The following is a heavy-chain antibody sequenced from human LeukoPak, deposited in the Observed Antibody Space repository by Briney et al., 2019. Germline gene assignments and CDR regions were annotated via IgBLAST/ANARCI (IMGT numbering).Heavy chain of an antibody. V-gene: IGHV4-59*01. D-gene: IGHD6-13*01. CDR2: IYYSGST. CDR1: GGSISSYY. CDR3: ARDRIAAAGPTHWFDP. J-gene: IGHJ5*02. Sequence: PSETLSLTCTVSGGSISSYYWSWIRQPPGKGLEWIGYIYYSGSTNYNPSLKSRVTISVDTSKNQFSLKLSSVTAADTAVYYCARDRIAAAGPTHWFDPWGQGTLVAVSS.